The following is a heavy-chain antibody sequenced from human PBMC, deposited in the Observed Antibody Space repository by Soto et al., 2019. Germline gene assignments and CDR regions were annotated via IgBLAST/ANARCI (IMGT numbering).Heavy chain of an antibody. J-gene: IGHJ6*02. CDR1: GYTFTGYY. D-gene: IGHD2-2*01. CDR3: ARTEGYCSSTRCYYYYGMDV. CDR2: INPNSGGT. V-gene: IGHV1-2*04. Sequence: VASVKVSCKASGYTFTGYYMHWVRQAPGQGLEWMGWINPNSGGTNYAQKFQGWVTMTRDTSISTAYMELSRLRSDDTAVYYCARTEGYCSSTRCYYYYGMDVWGQGTTVTVSS.